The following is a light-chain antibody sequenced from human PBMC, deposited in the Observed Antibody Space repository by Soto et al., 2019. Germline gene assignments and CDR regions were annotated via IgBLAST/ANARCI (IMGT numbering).Light chain of an antibody. V-gene: IGLV1-51*01. Sequence: QSVLTQPPSVSAAPGQTVTISCSGSSSNIGNNYVSWYQQLPGTAPKLLIYDNNKRPSGIPDRFSGSKSGTSATLGITGLQTGDEADYYCGTWDSSLSALVVFGGGTKVTVL. J-gene: IGLJ2*01. CDR1: SSNIGNNY. CDR3: GTWDSSLSALVV. CDR2: DNN.